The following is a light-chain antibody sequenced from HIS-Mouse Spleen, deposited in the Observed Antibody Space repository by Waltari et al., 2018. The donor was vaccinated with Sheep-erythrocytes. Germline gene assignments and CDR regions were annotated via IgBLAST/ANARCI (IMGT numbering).Light chain of an antibody. V-gene: IGLV3-10*01. CDR2: EDS. CDR3: YSTDSSGNHRV. CDR1: RSHIGAGYD. J-gene: IGLJ1*01. Sequence: VPTQPPPVSGAPGQRVTIPCTGRRSHIGAGYDVHWYQQKSGQAPVLVIYEDSKRPSGIPERFSGSSSGTMATLTISGAQVEDEADYYCYSTDSSGNHRVFGTGTKVTVL.